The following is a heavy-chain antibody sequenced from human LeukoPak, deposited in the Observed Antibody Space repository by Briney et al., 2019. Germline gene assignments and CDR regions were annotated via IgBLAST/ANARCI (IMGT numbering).Heavy chain of an antibody. CDR2: IFYSGST. CDR3: ARQPYMLGAYYFDY. J-gene: IGHJ4*02. Sequence: SETLSLTCTVSGGSMSRYYWSWIRQPPGKGLEWIGYIFYSGSTNYNPSLKSRVTLSVDTSKNKFSLKLGSVTAADTAVYYCARQPYMLGAYYFDYWGQGTLVTVSS. CDR1: GGSMSRYY. V-gene: IGHV4-59*08. D-gene: IGHD1-26*01.